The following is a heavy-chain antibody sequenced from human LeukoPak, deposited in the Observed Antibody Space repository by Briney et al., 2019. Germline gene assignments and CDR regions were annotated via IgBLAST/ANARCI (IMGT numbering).Heavy chain of an antibody. J-gene: IGHJ4*02. Sequence: SETLSLTCTVSGGSISSYYWSWIRQPPEKGLEWIGYFYYSGSTNYNPSLKSRVTISVDTSKNQFSLKLSSVTAADTAVYYCARQAYYYDSSGYSVGKPFDYWGQGTLVTVSS. CDR3: ARQAYYYDSSGYSVGKPFDY. CDR2: FYYSGST. V-gene: IGHV4-59*08. CDR1: GGSISSYY. D-gene: IGHD3-22*01.